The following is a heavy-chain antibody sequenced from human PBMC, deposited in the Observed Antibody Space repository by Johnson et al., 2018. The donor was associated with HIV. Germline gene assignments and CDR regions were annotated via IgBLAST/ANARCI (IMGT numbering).Heavy chain of an antibody. CDR3: TTGGVSYYDSDALDI. Sequence: EQLVESGGGLVKPGGSLRLSCAASGFTFSNAWMSWVRQAPGKGLEWVGRIKSKTDGGTTDFTAPVKGRFTISRDDSKNTLFLQMNSLKTEDTAVYYCTTGGVSYYDSDALDIGGQGTMVTVSS. CDR1: GFTFSNAW. J-gene: IGHJ3*02. CDR2: IKSKTDGGTT. D-gene: IGHD1-26*01. V-gene: IGHV3-15*01.